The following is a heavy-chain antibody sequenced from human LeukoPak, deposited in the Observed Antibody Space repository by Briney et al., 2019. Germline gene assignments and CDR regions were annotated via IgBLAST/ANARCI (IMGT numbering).Heavy chain of an antibody. D-gene: IGHD3-22*01. CDR2: ISYDGSNK. V-gene: IGHV3-30*18. CDR3: AKFGYYDSSGPGVNFDY. J-gene: IGHJ4*02. Sequence: HPGGSLRLSCAASGFTFSSYGMHWVRQAPGKGLEWVAVISYDGSNKYYADSVKDRFTISRDNSKNTLYLQMNSLRAEDTAVYYCAKFGYYDSSGPGVNFDYWGQGTLVTVSS. CDR1: GFTFSSYG.